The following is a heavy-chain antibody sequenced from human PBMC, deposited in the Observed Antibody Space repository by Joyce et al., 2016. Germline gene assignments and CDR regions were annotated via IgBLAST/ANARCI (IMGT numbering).Heavy chain of an antibody. CDR2: IFYTGST. Sequence: VQLQESGPGLVKPSETLSLTCTVSGYSIGTYYWNWIRQPPGKGLEWIGYIFYTGSTNYNPSLKSRVTMSVDMSKNQFSLNLNSVTAADTAVYYCARVGSSWSFGYWGQGTLVTVSS. CDR1: GYSIGTYY. CDR3: ARVGSSWSFGY. V-gene: IGHV4-59*01. D-gene: IGHD6-13*01. J-gene: IGHJ4*02.